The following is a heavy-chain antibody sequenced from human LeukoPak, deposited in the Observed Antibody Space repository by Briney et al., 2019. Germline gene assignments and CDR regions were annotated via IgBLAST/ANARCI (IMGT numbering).Heavy chain of an antibody. J-gene: IGHJ4*02. CDR2: ISSSGSTI. V-gene: IGHV3-48*03. CDR1: GFTFSSYK. D-gene: IGHD1-26*01. CDR3: ARSSYRYSGSYGGGDY. Sequence: PGGSLRLSCAASGFTFSSYKMNWVRQAPGKGLEWVSYISSSGSTIYYADSVKGRFTISRDNAKNSLYLQMNSLRAEDTAVYYCARSSYRYSGSYGGGDYWGQGTLVTVSS.